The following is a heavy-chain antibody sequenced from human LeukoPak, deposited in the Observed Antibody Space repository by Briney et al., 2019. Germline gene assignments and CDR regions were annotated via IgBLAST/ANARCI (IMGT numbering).Heavy chain of an antibody. V-gene: IGHV4-61*02. CDR1: GGSISSDTYY. Sequence: SETLSHTCTVSGGSISSDTYYWTWIRQPAGKGLEWIGLIYTSGSTNYNPSLKSRVTISIDTSKNQLSPKLTSVTAADTAVYYCARDFRDWGQGTLVTVSS. CDR3: ARDFRD. J-gene: IGHJ4*02. CDR2: IYTSGST. D-gene: IGHD3-10*01.